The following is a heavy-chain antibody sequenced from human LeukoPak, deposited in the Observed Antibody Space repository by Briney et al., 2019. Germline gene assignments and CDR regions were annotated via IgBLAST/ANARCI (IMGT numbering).Heavy chain of an antibody. Sequence: SETLSLTCTVSGGSVSSGSYYWSWIRQPPGTGLEWIGYIYYSGSTNYNPSLKSRVTISVDTSKNQFSLKLSSVTAADTAVYYCAREYYYGSGSYLYWGQGTLVTVSS. CDR2: IYYSGST. D-gene: IGHD3-10*01. CDR3: AREYYYGSGSYLY. V-gene: IGHV4-61*01. J-gene: IGHJ4*02. CDR1: GGSVSSGSYY.